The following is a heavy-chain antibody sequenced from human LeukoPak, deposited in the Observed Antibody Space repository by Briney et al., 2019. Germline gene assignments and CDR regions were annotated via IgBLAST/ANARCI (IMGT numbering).Heavy chain of an antibody. CDR3: ARTSVAAHDKIGFVDY. CDR2: ISTYSEKL. V-gene: IGHV1-18*01. J-gene: IGHJ4*02. D-gene: IGHD3-22*01. Sequence: ASVKVSCKASGYNFLSYGISWVRQAPGKGLEWMGWISTYSEKLKYSLKLQGRVTVTTDTSTATVSMELRSLTSDDTALYYCARTSVAAHDKIGFVDYWGQGTLVTVSS. CDR1: GYNFLSYG.